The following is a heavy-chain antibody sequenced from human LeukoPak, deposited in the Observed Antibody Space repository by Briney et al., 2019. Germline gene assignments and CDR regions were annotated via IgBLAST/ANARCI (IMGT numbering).Heavy chain of an antibody. CDR2: IRYDGADK. D-gene: IGHD3-10*01. J-gene: IGHJ5*02. V-gene: IGHV3-30*02. CDR1: GFTFNTYG. Sequence: GGSLRLSCAASGFTFNTYGMHWVRQAPDKGLEWVAFIRYDGADKYYADSVKGRFTISRDNSKNTLYLQMNSLRGEDTAVYYCARIYLKQASASWGQGTLVTVSS. CDR3: ARIYLKQASAS.